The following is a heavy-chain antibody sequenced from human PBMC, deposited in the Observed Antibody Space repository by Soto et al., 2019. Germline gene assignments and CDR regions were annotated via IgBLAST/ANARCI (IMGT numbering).Heavy chain of an antibody. D-gene: IGHD3-10*01. CDR3: AKDQIPWELLAYYFDY. CDR2: ISYDGSNK. J-gene: IGHJ4*02. CDR1: GFTFSSYG. Sequence: GGSLRLSCAASGFTFSSYGMHWVRQAPGKGLEWVAVISYDGSNKYYADSVKGRFTISRDNSKNTLYLQMNSLRAEDTAVYYCAKDQIPWELLAYYFDYWGQGTLVTVSS. V-gene: IGHV3-30*18.